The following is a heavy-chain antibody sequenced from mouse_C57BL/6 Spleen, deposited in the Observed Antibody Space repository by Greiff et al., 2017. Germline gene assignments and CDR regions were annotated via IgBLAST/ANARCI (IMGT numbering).Heavy chain of an antibody. Sequence: QLQESGPELVKPGASVKISCKASGYSFTDYNMNWVKQSNGKSLEWIGVINPNYGTTSYNQKFKGKATLTVDQSSSTAYMQLNSLTSEDSAVYSCARFYDYDGDYYAMDYWGQGTSVTVSS. D-gene: IGHD2-4*01. CDR1: GYSFTDYN. J-gene: IGHJ4*01. V-gene: IGHV1-39*01. CDR2: INPNYGTT. CDR3: ARFYDYDGDYYAMDY.